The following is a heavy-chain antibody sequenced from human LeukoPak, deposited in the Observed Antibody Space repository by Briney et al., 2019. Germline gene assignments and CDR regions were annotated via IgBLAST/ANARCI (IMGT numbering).Heavy chain of an antibody. Sequence: ASVKVSCKASGYTFTSYGISWVRQAPGQGLEWMGWISAYNGNTNYAQKLQGRVTMTTDTSTSTAYMELRSLRSDDTAVYYCARHGSYDILTGYAPRGNWFDPWGQGTLVTVSS. CDR1: GYTFTSYG. CDR3: ARHGSYDILTGYAPRGNWFDP. V-gene: IGHV1-18*01. CDR2: ISAYNGNT. D-gene: IGHD3-9*01. J-gene: IGHJ5*02.